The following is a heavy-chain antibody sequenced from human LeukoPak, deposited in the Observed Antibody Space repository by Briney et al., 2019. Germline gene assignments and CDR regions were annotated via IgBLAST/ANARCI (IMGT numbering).Heavy chain of an antibody. Sequence: SETLSLTCAVSGGSISSSNWWSWVRQPPGKGLEWIGEIYHSGSTNYNPSLKSRVTISVDTSKNQFSLKLSSVTAADTAVYYCARAYNWNDGGYFDYWGQGTLVTVSS. D-gene: IGHD1-1*01. J-gene: IGHJ4*02. CDR1: GGSISSSNW. CDR2: IYHSGST. V-gene: IGHV4-4*02. CDR3: ARAYNWNDGGYFDY.